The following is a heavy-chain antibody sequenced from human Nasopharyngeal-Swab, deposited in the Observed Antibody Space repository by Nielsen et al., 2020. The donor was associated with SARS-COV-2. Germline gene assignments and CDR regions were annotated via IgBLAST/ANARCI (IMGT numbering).Heavy chain of an antibody. V-gene: IGHV3-30*03. Sequence: GGSLRLSCAASGFTFSSYGMHWVRQAPGKGLEWVAVISYDGSNKYYADSVKGRFTISRDNSKNTLYLQMNSLRAEDTAVYYCARGGVVVPAAHYYYYYMDVWGKGTTVTVSS. J-gene: IGHJ6*03. D-gene: IGHD2-2*01. CDR2: ISYDGSNK. CDR3: ARGGVVVPAAHYYYYYMDV. CDR1: GFTFSSYG.